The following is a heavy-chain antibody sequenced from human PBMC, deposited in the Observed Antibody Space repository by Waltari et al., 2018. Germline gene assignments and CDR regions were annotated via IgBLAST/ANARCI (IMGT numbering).Heavy chain of an antibody. J-gene: IGHJ6*02. CDR2: IYYSGST. V-gene: IGHV4-59*08. Sequence: QVQLQESGPGLVKPSETLSLTCTVSGGSISSYYWSRIRQPPGKGLEWIGYIYYSGSTNYNPSLKSRVTISVDTSKNQFSLKLSSVTAADTAVYYCARQGSRVVVAARDYYYGMDVWGQGTTVTVSS. CDR1: GGSISSYY. CDR3: ARQGSRVVVAARDYYYGMDV. D-gene: IGHD2-15*01.